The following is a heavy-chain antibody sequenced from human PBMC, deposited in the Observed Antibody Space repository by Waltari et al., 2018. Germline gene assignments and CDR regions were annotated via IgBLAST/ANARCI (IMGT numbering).Heavy chain of an antibody. J-gene: IGHJ4*02. CDR1: GFTFSTYS. CDR3: ARANNWAFDY. V-gene: IGHV3-7*04. Sequence: EVQLVESGGGLVQPGASLRLSCAASGFTFSTYSMSWPRQAPGKGLEWVANINQYGSEKYYLDSVKGRFTISRDNAKNSLYLQMNSLRDEDTAVYYCARANNWAFDYWGQGTLVTVSS. D-gene: IGHD1-20*01. CDR2: INQYGSEK.